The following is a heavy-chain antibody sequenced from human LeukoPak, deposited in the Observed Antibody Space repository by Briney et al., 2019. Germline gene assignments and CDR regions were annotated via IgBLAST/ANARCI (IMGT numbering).Heavy chain of an antibody. Sequence: GGSLRLSCAASGFTFSTCDVNWVRQVPGKGLVWVSRINSDGSITNYADSVKGRFTISRDNAKNTLSLQMNSLRAEDTAVYYCARLLEGNYHFDYWGQGTLVTVSS. CDR1: GFTFSTCD. CDR2: INSDGSIT. V-gene: IGHV3-74*01. J-gene: IGHJ4*02. CDR3: ARLLEGNYHFDY. D-gene: IGHD1-1*01.